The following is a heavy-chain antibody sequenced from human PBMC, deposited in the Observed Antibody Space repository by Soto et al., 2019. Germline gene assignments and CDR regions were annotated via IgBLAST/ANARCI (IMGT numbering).Heavy chain of an antibody. J-gene: IGHJ4*02. CDR1: GGSISSGEYY. CDR3: ARDKITGLFDY. D-gene: IGHD2-8*02. V-gene: IGHV4-30-4*01. CDR2: IYYNGNT. Sequence: SETLSLTCTVSGGSISSGEYYWSWTRQPPGKGLEWIGYIYYNGNTYYNPSLKSRVTISVDTSKNQFSLKLTSVTAADTAVYYCARDKITGLFDYWGQGTLVTVSS.